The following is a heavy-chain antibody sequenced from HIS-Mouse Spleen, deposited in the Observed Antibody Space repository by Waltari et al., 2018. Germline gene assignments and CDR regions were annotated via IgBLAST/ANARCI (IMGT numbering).Heavy chain of an antibody. CDR2: IEWDDDK. V-gene: IGHV2-70*15. Sequence: QVTLRESGPALVKPTQTLTLTCTFSGFPLSTSGMCVSWIRHPPGKALEWLARIEWDDDKYYSTSLKTRLTISKDTSKNQVVLTMTNMDPVDTATYYCARIAEGYSSGWYAFDYWGQGTLVTVSS. CDR1: GFPLSTSGMC. J-gene: IGHJ4*02. CDR3: ARIAEGYSSGWYAFDY. D-gene: IGHD6-19*01.